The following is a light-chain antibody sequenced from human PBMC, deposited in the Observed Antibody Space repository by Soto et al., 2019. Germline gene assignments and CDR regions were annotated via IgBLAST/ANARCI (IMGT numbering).Light chain of an antibody. CDR3: QQYNNSPWT. Sequence: ETLMTQSPATLSVSPGGRATLSCRASQSISDTLAWYQQKPGQAPRILMHGASTRDTGFPARFSGSGSGTDFTLTISRLQSEDFEVYYCQQYNNSPWTFGQGTKVDIK. CDR2: GAS. J-gene: IGKJ1*01. CDR1: QSISDT. V-gene: IGKV3-15*01.